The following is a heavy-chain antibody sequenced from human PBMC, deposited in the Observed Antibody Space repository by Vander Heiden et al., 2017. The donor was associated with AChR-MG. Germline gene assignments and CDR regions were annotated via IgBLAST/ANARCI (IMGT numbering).Heavy chain of an antibody. Sequence: ITLKESGPTLVTHTQTLRLTCTLSGFSPSTSCVGVDWIRQPPGKALEWLAVIYWNDDNSYRPSLKSRLTITNDTSTNQVVLTHTNMDPVDTATYYCADGRYGSGSYSPNAFDIWGQGTMVTVSS. CDR2: IYWNDDN. D-gene: IGHD3-10*01. CDR3: ADGRYGSGSYSPNAFDI. CDR1: GFSPSTSCVG. V-gene: IGHV2-5*01. J-gene: IGHJ3*02.